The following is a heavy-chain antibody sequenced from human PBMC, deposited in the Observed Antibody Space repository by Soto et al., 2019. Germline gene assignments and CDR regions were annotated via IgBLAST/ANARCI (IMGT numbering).Heavy chain of an antibody. J-gene: IGHJ5*02. CDR3: ASRLPREEGWFDP. CDR1: VASISRSH. D-gene: IGHD1-26*01. CDR2: IYYSGST. Sequence: SGTLAPSCTNSVASISRSHRCWIRQPPGKGLEWIGYIYYSGSTNYNPSLKSRVTISVDTSKNQFSLKLSSVTAADTAVYYCASRLPREEGWFDPWGQGTLVTVS. V-gene: IGHV4-59*07.